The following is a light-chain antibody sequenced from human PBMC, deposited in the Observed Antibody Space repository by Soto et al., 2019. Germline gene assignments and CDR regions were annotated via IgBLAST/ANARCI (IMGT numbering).Light chain of an antibody. CDR1: NSNIGAGYD. Sequence: QAVVTQPPSVSGAPGQRVTISCTGSNSNIGAGYDVHWYQQLPGTAPKLLIFANNNRPSGVPDRFSGSKSDTSASLAITGLQAEDEADYYCQSYDSRLSGSVVFGGGTKLTVL. V-gene: IGLV1-40*01. CDR2: ANN. CDR3: QSYDSRLSGSVV. J-gene: IGLJ2*01.